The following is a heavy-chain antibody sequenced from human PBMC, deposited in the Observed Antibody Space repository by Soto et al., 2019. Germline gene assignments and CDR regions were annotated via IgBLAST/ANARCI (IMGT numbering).Heavy chain of an antibody. J-gene: IGHJ4*02. CDR1: GGSFSGYY. Sequence: QVQLQQWGAGLLKPSETLSLTCAVYGGSFSGYYWSWIRQPPGKGLEWIGEINHSGSTNYNPSLKSRVTISVDTSKNQFSLKLSSVTAADTAVYYCARGRYCRGGSCLGYWGQGTLVTVSS. D-gene: IGHD2-15*01. CDR3: ARGRYCRGGSCLGY. V-gene: IGHV4-34*01. CDR2: INHSGST.